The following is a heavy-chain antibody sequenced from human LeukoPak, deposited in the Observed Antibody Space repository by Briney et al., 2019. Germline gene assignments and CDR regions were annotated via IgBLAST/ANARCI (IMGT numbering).Heavy chain of an antibody. CDR2: ISGSGGST. CDR3: ARHSGSYYRSWFDP. D-gene: IGHD3-10*01. CDR1: GFTFSSYV. Sequence: PGGSLRLSCAASGFTFSSYVMSWVRQAPGKGLEWVSAISGSGGSTYYADSVKGRFTISRDNSKNTLYLQMNSLRAEDTAVYYCARHSGSYYRSWFDPWGQGTLVTVSS. V-gene: IGHV3-23*01. J-gene: IGHJ5*02.